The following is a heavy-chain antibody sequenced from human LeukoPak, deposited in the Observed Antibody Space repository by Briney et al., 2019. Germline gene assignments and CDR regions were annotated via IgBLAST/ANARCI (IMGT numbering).Heavy chain of an antibody. CDR3: ARDLGFGDRSIN. Sequence: GGSLTLSCSASGFTFSSYEMNWVRQAPGKGLEWVSYISSSGSTIYYPDYVKGRFTISSDNAKNSLYLQMNSLRSEDTAVCYCARDLGFGDRSINWGQGTLVTVSS. V-gene: IGHV3-48*03. CDR1: GFTFSSYE. CDR2: ISSSGSTI. J-gene: IGHJ4*02. D-gene: IGHD3-10*01.